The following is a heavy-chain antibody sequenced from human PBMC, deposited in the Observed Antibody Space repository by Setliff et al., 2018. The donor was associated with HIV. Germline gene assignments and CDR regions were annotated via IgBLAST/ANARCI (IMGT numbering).Heavy chain of an antibody. D-gene: IGHD3-16*01. CDR3: ARVGLYGGYDYVNRAFDI. Sequence: ASVKVSCKASGYIFTIYAIHWVRQAPGQRLEWMGWINGGNGNTKYSQKFQGRVTITRDATASTAYMELTSLRSEDTAAYYCARVGLYGGYDYVNRAFDIWDQGTMVTVSS. V-gene: IGHV1-3*01. CDR2: INGGNGNT. CDR1: GYIFTIYA. J-gene: IGHJ3*02.